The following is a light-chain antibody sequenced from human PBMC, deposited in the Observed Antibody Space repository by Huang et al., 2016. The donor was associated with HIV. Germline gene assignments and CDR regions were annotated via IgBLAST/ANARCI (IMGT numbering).Light chain of an antibody. J-gene: IGKJ1*01. Sequence: EIVMTQSPATLSVSPGERATLSCRASQSVSSNLAWYQQKPGQAPSLLIYAASTRATGIPARFSGSGSGTEVTLTISSLQSEDFAVYYCQQYNNWPRTFGQGTKVEIK. CDR3: QQYNNWPRT. CDR1: QSVSSN. V-gene: IGKV3-15*01. CDR2: AAS.